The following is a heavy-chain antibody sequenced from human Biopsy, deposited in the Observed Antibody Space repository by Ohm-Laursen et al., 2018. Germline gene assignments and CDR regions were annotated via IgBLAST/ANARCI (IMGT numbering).Heavy chain of an antibody. J-gene: IGHJ1*01. CDR1: GYTFTGQY. V-gene: IGHV1-2*02. Sequence: GVSVKVSCKASGYTFTGQYLHWVRQVPGQGLEWMGWINPHSGTTKFALDFQGRVTMTRDTSITTAYMELRRLRSDDTAVYYCAKGQDLRGGAEYFQHWGQGALVTVSS. CDR2: INPHSGTT. CDR3: AKGQDLRGGAEYFQH. D-gene: IGHD2-15*01.